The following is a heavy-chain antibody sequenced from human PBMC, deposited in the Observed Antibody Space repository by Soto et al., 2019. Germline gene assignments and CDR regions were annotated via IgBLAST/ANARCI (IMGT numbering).Heavy chain of an antibody. CDR3: AKPSGSGSYYYYGMDV. D-gene: IGHD1-26*01. CDR1: GFTFSSYC. J-gene: IGHJ6*02. Sequence: LRLSCAASGFTFSSYCMHWVRQAPGKGLGWVAVISYDGSNKYYADSVKGRFTISRDNSKNTLYLQMNSLRAEDTAVYYCAKPSGSGSYYYYGMDVWGQGTTVTVS. V-gene: IGHV3-30*18. CDR2: ISYDGSNK.